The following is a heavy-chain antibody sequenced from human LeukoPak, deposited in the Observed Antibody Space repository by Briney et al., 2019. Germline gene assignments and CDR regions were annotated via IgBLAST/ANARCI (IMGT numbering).Heavy chain of an antibody. Sequence: PSQTLSLTCTVSGGSITSGGYYWSWIRQPPGKGLEWIGYIYHSGSTYYNPSLKSRVTMSVDRSKNQFSLNLNSVTAADTAVFYCARATTGGTTIDYWGQGTQVTVSS. V-gene: IGHV4-30-2*01. D-gene: IGHD6-13*01. CDR3: ARATTGGTTIDY. J-gene: IGHJ4*02. CDR2: IYHSGST. CDR1: GGSITSGGYY.